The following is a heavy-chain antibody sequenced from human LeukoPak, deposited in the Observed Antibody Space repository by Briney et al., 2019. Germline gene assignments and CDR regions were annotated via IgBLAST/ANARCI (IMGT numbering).Heavy chain of an antibody. CDR3: ARGRHEPMRDGYNLPNFDY. V-gene: IGHV4-39*07. CDR2: INYSGTT. CDR1: GGSVSSSSYY. Sequence: SETLSLTCSVSGGSVSSSSYYWGWIRAPPGKGLEWIGSINYSGTTYYHPSLKSRVTISIDTSKNQFSLKLSSVTAADTAVYYCARGRHEPMRDGYNLPNFDYWGQGTLVTVSS. J-gene: IGHJ4*02. D-gene: IGHD5-24*01.